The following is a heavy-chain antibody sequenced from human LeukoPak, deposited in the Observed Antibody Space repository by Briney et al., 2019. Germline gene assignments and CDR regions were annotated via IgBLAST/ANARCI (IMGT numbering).Heavy chain of an antibody. CDR3: ARVRYYYDSSGYHPPLPLLDY. Sequence: PSETLSLTCAVYGGSFSGYYWSWIRQPPGKGLEWIGEINHSGSTNYNPSLKSRVTISVDTSKNQFSLKLSSVTAADTAVYYCARVRYYYDSSGYHPPLPLLDYWGQGTLVTVSS. CDR2: INHSGST. CDR1: GGSFSGYY. D-gene: IGHD3-22*01. V-gene: IGHV4-34*01. J-gene: IGHJ4*02.